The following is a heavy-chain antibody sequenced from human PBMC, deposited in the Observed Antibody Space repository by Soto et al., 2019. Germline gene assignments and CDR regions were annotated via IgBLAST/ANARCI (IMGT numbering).Heavy chain of an antibody. J-gene: IGHJ4*02. CDR3: ARSLSTIGARPDY. CDR1: GYTFTVYY. CDR2: INPNTGGT. V-gene: IGHV1-2*02. D-gene: IGHD6-6*01. Sequence: ASLNVSCKASGYTFTVYYLHWVRQAPGQGLEYMGWINPNTGGTKYTQKFQGRVTMTRDTSTSTAYMELSSLSSDDTAVFYCARSLSTIGARPDYWGQGTLVTVSS.